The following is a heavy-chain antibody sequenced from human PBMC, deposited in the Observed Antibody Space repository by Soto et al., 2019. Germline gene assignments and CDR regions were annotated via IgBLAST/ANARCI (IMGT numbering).Heavy chain of an antibody. J-gene: IGHJ4*02. CDR2: ISSNGGST. V-gene: IGHV3-64*01. Sequence: GGSLRLSCAASGFTFSSYAMHWVRQAPGKGLEYVSAISSNGGSTYYANSVKGRFTISRDNSKNTLYLQMGSLRAEDMAVYYCAREKGVTVSGLGYFDYWGQGTLVTVSS. CDR1: GFTFSSYA. D-gene: IGHD4-4*01. CDR3: AREKGVTVSGLGYFDY.